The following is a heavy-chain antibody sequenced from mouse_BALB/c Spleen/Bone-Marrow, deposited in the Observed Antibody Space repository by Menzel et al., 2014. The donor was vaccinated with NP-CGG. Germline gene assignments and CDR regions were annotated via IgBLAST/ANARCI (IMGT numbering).Heavy chain of an antibody. J-gene: IGHJ1*01. CDR1: GFNIKDTY. V-gene: IGHV14-3*02. D-gene: IGHD1-2*01. CDR2: IDPANGYS. Sequence: VQLKDSGAELVKPGASVKLSCTASGFNIKDTYMHWVKQRPEQGLEWIGRIDPANGYSVYDPKFQGKATITADTTSNTAHLQLSSLTSEDTAVYYCALITTATFSYWYFDVWGAGTTATVSS. CDR3: ALITTATFSYWYFDV.